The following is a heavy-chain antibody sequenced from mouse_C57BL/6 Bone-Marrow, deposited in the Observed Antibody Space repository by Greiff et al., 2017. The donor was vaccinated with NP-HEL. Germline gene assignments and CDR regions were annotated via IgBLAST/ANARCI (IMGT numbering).Heavy chain of an antibody. J-gene: IGHJ1*03. V-gene: IGHV5-6*02. CDR3: ARITTVVATDFDV. D-gene: IGHD1-1*01. CDR2: ISSGGSYT. Sequence: EVKLVESGGDLVKPGGSLKLSCAASGFTFSSYGMSWVRQTPDKRLEWVATISSGGSYTYYPDSVKGRFTISRDNAKNTLYLQMSSLKSEDTAMYYCARITTVVATDFDVWGTGTTVTVSS. CDR1: GFTFSSYG.